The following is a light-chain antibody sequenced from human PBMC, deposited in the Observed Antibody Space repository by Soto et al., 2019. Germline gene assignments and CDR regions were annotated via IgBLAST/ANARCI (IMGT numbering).Light chain of an antibody. V-gene: IGKV1D-12*01. Sequence: DIQMTQSPSSVSASVGDRVSITCRASQGISNWLDWYQQKPGSAPKLLIYAASSLQSGVSSRFSGTGSGTDFTPTISSLQYEDFATYYCQQGNSFPFTFGPGTNVAIK. CDR2: AAS. J-gene: IGKJ3*01. CDR3: QQGNSFPFT. CDR1: QGISNW.